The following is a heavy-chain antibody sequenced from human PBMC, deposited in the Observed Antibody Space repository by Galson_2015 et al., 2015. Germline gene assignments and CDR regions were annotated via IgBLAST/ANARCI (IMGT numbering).Heavy chain of an antibody. D-gene: IGHD2-2*01. CDR3: ARDQGRCSSTSCYGLYNYGMDV. V-gene: IGHV3-30*19. CDR2: IWYGGSNK. J-gene: IGHJ6*02. Sequence: SLRLSCAASGFTFSSYGMHWVRQAPGKGLEWVAVIWYGGSNKYYADSVKGRFTISRDNSKNTLYLQMNSLRAEDTAVYYCARDQGRCSSTSCYGLYNYGMDVWGQGTTVTVSS. CDR1: GFTFSSYG.